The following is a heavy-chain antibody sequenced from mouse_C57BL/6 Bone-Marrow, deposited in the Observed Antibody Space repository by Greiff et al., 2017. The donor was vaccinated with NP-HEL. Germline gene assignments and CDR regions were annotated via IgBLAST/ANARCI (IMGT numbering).Heavy chain of an antibody. CDR1: GYTFTSYW. CDR3: TRADYGSEWYLDV. D-gene: IGHD1-1*01. J-gene: IGHJ1*03. V-gene: IGHV1-5*01. CDR2: IDPGNSDT. Sequence: VQLKESGPVLARPGASVKMSCKTSGYTFTSYWMHWVTQRPGQGLEWIGAIDPGNSDTRYNQKFKGKANLTAVTSASTAYMQLSSLTYEDTAVYYCTRADYGSEWYLDVWGTGTTVTVSS.